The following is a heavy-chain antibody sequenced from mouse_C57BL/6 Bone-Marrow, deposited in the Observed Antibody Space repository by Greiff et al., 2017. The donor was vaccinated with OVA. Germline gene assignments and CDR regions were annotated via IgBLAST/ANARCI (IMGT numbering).Heavy chain of an antibody. CDR1: GYTFTDYN. Sequence: VQLQQSGPELVKPGASVKMSCKASGYTFTDYNMHWVKQSHGKSLEWIGYINPNNGGTSYNQKFKGQATLTVNMSSSTTYMELRSMTSEDSAVYYGARTQYMTTVAGLDYWGQGTTLTVSS. V-gene: IGHV1-22*01. CDR3: ARTQYMTTVAGLDY. J-gene: IGHJ2*01. D-gene: IGHD1-1*01. CDR2: INPNNGGT.